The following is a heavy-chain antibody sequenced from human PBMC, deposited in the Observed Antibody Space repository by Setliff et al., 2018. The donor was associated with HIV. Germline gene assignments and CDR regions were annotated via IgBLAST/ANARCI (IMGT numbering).Heavy chain of an antibody. CDR2: IYTSGST. CDR1: GGSISSHY. J-gene: IGHJ4*02. CDR3: VGDETTVTFDY. D-gene: IGHD4-17*01. Sequence: PSETLSLTCTVSGGSISSHYWTWIRQPPGKGLEWIGYIYTSGSTNYNPSLQSRITISVDTSKNQFSLKLTSVTAADTAVYYCVGDETTVTFDYWGQGTLVTVSS. V-gene: IGHV4-4*09.